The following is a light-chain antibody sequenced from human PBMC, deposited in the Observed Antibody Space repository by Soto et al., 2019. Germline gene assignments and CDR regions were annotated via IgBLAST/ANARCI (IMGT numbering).Light chain of an antibody. Sequence: DIQMTQSPSSLSASVGDRVTITCRASQSISNYLNWYQQKPGKAPKLLIHAASSLQSGVPSRFRGSGSETDFTLTINSLQPEDFATYYCQQSYSTPYTFGQGTKLEIK. CDR1: QSISNY. J-gene: IGKJ2*01. CDR3: QQSYSTPYT. CDR2: AAS. V-gene: IGKV1-39*01.